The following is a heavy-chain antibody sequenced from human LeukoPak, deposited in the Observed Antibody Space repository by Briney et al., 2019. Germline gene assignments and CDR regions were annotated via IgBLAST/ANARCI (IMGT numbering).Heavy chain of an antibody. D-gene: IGHD3-22*01. CDR2: IKQDGSEK. V-gene: IGHV3-7*01. CDR1: GFTFSSYW. J-gene: IGHJ5*02. Sequence: PGGSLRLLCAASGFTFSSYWMSWVRQAPGNGREWVANIKQDGSEKYYVDSVKGRFTISRDNAKNSLYLQMNSLRAEDTAVYYCARDRDYYDSSGYAWFDPWSQGTLVTVSS. CDR3: ARDRDYYDSSGYAWFDP.